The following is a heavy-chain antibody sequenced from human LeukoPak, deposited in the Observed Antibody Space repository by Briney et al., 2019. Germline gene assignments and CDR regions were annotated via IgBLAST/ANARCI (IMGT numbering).Heavy chain of an antibody. V-gene: IGHV4-30-4*07. J-gene: IGHJ3*02. CDR2: IYYSGNT. D-gene: IGHD4-17*01. CDR1: GGSISSGVYS. CDR3: ARRDYGDYHDAFDI. Sequence: SQTLSLTCAVSGGSISSGVYSWSWIRQPPGKGLEWIGYIYYSGNTYYYPSLRSRVSISVDTSKNQLSLKLNSVTAADTAVYFCARRDYGDYHDAFDIWGQGTMVTVSS.